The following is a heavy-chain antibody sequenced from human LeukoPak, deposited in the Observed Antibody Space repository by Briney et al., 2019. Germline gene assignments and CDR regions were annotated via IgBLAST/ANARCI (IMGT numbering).Heavy chain of an antibody. Sequence: PGKSLRLSCAASGFTFSSYAMSWVRQAPGKGLEWVSAISGSGDETNYVDSVKGRFTVSRDNYKNTLYLQMSGLRAEETAIYYCATNGAAASVWRFGSWGRGTLVTVSS. CDR3: ATNGAAASVWRFGS. CDR2: ISGSGDET. J-gene: IGHJ5*01. V-gene: IGHV3-23*01. CDR1: GFTFSSYA. D-gene: IGHD2-8*01.